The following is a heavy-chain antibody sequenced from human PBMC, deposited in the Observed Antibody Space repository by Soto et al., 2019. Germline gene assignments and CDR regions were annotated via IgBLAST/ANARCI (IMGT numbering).Heavy chain of an antibody. CDR3: ARLYCSGGSCYSGDAFDI. CDR1: GFTLSSFW. J-gene: IGHJ3*02. V-gene: IGHV3-7*01. D-gene: IGHD2-15*01. CDR2: IKQDGSEK. Sequence: PGGSLRLSCAASGFTLSSFWMTWVRQAPGKGLEWVANIKQDGSEKYYVDSVKGRFTISRDNAKNSLYLQMNSLRAGDTAVYYCARLYCSGGSCYSGDAFDIWGQGTMVT.